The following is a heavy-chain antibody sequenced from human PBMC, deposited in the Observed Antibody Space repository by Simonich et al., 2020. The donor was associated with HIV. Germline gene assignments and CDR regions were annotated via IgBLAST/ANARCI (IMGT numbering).Heavy chain of an antibody. CDR1: GESFIGYY. D-gene: IGHD4-17*01. Sequence: QVQLQQWGAGLLKPSETLSLTCAVYGESFIGYYWTWIRQPPEKGLGWIGEIKHRRTTNYIPALKSRVTISVDTSKNQFSLNLNSVTAADTAVYYCARGRSPTVNTFDIWGLGTMVTVSS. CDR3: ARGRSPTVNTFDI. CDR2: IKHRRTT. V-gene: IGHV4-34*01. J-gene: IGHJ3*02.